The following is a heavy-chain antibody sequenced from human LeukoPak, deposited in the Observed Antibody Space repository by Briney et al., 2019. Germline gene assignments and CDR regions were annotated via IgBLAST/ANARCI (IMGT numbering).Heavy chain of an antibody. CDR2: INPNSGGT. Sequence: ASVKVSCKASGYTFTGYYMHWVRQAPGQGLEWMGWINPNSGGTNYAQKFQGRVTMTRDTSINTAYMELSRLRSDDTAVYYCVRDGGLRGVITYWGQGTLVTVSS. V-gene: IGHV1-2*02. J-gene: IGHJ4*02. D-gene: IGHD3-10*01. CDR3: VRDGGLRGVITY. CDR1: GYTFTGYY.